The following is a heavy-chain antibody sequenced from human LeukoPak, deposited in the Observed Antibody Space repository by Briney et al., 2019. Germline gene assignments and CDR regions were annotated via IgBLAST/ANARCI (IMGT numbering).Heavy chain of an antibody. CDR2: ISSSSSYI. Sequence: GGSLRLSCAASGFTFSIYSMNWVRQAPGKGLEGVSCISSSSSYIYYADSVKGRFTISRDNAKNSLYLQMNSLRAEDTAVYYCARAHNWKYGSFDFWGQGTLVTVSS. D-gene: IGHD1-7*01. J-gene: IGHJ4*02. V-gene: IGHV3-21*01. CDR3: ARAHNWKYGSFDF. CDR1: GFTFSIYS.